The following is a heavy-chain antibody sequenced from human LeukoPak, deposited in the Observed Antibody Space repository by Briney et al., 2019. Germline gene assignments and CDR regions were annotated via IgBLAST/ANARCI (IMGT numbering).Heavy chain of an antibody. CDR3: ARHSQYSSTYGDWFDP. D-gene: IGHD6-13*01. J-gene: IGHJ5*02. V-gene: IGHV4-34*01. Sequence: PSETLSLTCAVYGGSFSGYYWSWIRQPPGKGLEWIGEINHSGSTNYNPSLKSRVTISVDTSKNQFSLKLSSVTAADTAVYYCARHSQYSSTYGDWFDPWGQGTLVTVSS. CDR1: GGSFSGYY. CDR2: INHSGST.